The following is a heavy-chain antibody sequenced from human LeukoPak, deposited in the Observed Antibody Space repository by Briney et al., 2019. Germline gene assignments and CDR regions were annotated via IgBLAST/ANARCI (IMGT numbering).Heavy chain of an antibody. CDR3: ARGRIGAQLWYLFDY. CDR2: IYYSGST. CDR1: GGSISSSSYY. Sequence: PSETLSLTCTVSGGSISSSSYYWGWVRQPPGKGLEWIGSIYYSGSTYYNPSLKSRVSMSVDTSKNQFSLKLSSVTAADTAVYYCARGRIGAQLWYLFDYWGQGTLVTVSS. D-gene: IGHD5-18*01. V-gene: IGHV4-39*07. J-gene: IGHJ4*02.